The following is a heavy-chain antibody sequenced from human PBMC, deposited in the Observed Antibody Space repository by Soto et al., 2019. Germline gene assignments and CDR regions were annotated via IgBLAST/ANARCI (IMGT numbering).Heavy chain of an antibody. J-gene: IGHJ4*02. D-gene: IGHD6-19*01. CDR3: AREKGIAVAGTSAIDY. CDR2: IIPIFGTA. V-gene: IGHV1-69*01. Sequence: QVQLVQSGAEVKKPGSSVKVSCKASGGTFSSYAISWVRQAPGQGIEWMGGIIPIFGTANYAQKFQGRVTITADESTSPAYMELSSLRSEDTAVYYCAREKGIAVAGTSAIDYWGQGTLVTVSS. CDR1: GGTFSSYA.